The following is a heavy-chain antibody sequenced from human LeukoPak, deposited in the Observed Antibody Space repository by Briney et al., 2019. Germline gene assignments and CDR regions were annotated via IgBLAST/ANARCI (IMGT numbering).Heavy chain of an antibody. CDR2: VDYSGST. J-gene: IGHJ3*02. V-gene: IGHV4-59*01. CDR3: ARVGSYSFDI. D-gene: IGHD1-26*01. CDR1: GGSISTYY. Sequence: PSETLSLTCTVSGGSISTYYWSWIRQSPGKGLEWIGYVDYSGSTNYNPSLKSRVTISVDTSKNHFSLKLSSVTAADTAVYYCARVGSYSFDIWGQGTMATVSS.